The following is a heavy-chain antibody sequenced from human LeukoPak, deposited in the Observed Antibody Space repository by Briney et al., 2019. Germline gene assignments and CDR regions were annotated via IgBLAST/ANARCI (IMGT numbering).Heavy chain of an antibody. D-gene: IGHD1-26*01. J-gene: IGHJ4*02. CDR2: IWDDGGSE. V-gene: IGHV3-33*01. CDR3: ARDLEGVGATQGFDY. CDR1: GFTFSNSG. Sequence: GGSLRLSCAASGFTFSNSGMHWVRQAPGKGLEWVAIIWDDGGSEYYADSVKVRFTISRDNSKNTLYLQMHSLRAEDTAVYYCARDLEGVGATQGFDYWGQGTLVTVSS.